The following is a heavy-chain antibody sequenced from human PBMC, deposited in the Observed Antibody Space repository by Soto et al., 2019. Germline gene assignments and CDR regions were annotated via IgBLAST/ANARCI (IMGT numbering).Heavy chain of an antibody. Sequence: GGSLRLSCAASGFTFSSYAMSWVRQAPGKGLEWVSAISGSGGSTYYADSVKGRFTISRDNSKNTLYLQMNSLRAEDTAVYYCAKTRPLQRPYYYYYYMDVWGKGTTVTVSS. CDR1: GFTFSSYA. D-gene: IGHD1-1*01. CDR2: ISGSGGST. CDR3: AKTRPLQRPYYYYYYMDV. J-gene: IGHJ6*03. V-gene: IGHV3-23*01.